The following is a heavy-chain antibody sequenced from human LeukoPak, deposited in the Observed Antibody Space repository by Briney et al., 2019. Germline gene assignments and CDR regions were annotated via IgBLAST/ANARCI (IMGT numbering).Heavy chain of an antibody. Sequence: SVKVSCKASGGTFSSYAISWVRQPPGQGLEWMGGIIPIFGTANYAQKFQGRVTITADESTSTAYMELSSLRSEDTAVYYCARGRQHIVVVTAFDYWGQGTLVTVSS. J-gene: IGHJ4*02. CDR3: ARGRQHIVVVTAFDY. CDR1: GGTFSSYA. D-gene: IGHD2-21*02. V-gene: IGHV1-69*13. CDR2: IIPIFGTA.